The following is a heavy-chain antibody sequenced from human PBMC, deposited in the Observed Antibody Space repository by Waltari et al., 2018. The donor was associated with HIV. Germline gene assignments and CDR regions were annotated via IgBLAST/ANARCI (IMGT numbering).Heavy chain of an antibody. J-gene: IGHJ4*02. CDR2: ISGSGGST. D-gene: IGHD3-3*01. CDR1: GFTFSSYA. V-gene: IGHV3-23*01. CDR3: AKGAWSGLMGNYFDY. Sequence: EVQLLESGGGLVQPGGSLRLSCAASGFTFSSYAMSWVRQAPGKGLEWVSAISGSGGSTHYADSVKGRFTISRDNSKNTLYLQMNSLRAEDTAIYYCAKGAWSGLMGNYFDYWGQGTLVTVSS.